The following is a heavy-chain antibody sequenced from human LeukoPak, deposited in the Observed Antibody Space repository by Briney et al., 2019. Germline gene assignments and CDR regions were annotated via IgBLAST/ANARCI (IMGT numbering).Heavy chain of an antibody. CDR2: INPNSGGT. CDR1: GYTFTCYY. CDR3: ARASSSWGHGYYYYYYMDV. D-gene: IGHD6-13*01. Sequence: ASVKVSCKASGYTFTCYYMHWVRQAPGQGLEWMGWINPNSGGTNYAQKFQGRVTMTRDTSISTAYMELSRLRSDDTAVYYCARASSSWGHGYYYYYYMDVWGKGTTVTVSS. J-gene: IGHJ6*03. V-gene: IGHV1-2*02.